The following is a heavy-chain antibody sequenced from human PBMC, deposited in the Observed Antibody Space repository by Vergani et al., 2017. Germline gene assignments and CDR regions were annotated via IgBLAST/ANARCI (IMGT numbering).Heavy chain of an antibody. CDR3: ARHGGDFWSGYYYFDY. CDR1: GGSISSSSYY. V-gene: IGHV4-39*01. CDR2: IYYSGST. D-gene: IGHD3-3*01. J-gene: IGHJ4*02. Sequence: QLQLEESGPGLVKPSETLSLTCTVSGGSISSSSYYWGWIRQPPGKGLEWIGSIYYSGSTYYNPSLKSRVTISVDTSKNQFSLKLSSVTAADTAVYYCARHGGDFWSGYYYFDYWGQGTLVTVSS.